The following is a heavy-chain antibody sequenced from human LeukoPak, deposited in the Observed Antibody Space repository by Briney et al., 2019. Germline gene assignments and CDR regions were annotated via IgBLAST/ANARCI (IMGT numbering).Heavy chain of an antibody. V-gene: IGHV5-51*01. CDR2: IYPGDSDI. CDR1: GYNFATYW. CDR3: ARRDDVQGSYAFDI. Sequence: GESLKISCKGSGYNFATYWIGWVRQMPEKGLEWMGIIYPGDSDIRYSPSFQGQVTISADKSISTAYLQWSSLKASDTAMYYCARRDDVQGSYAFDIWGQGTMVTVSS. J-gene: IGHJ3*02. D-gene: IGHD1-1*01.